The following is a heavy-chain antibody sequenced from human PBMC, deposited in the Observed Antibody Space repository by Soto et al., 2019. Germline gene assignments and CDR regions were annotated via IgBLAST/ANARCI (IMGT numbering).Heavy chain of an antibody. CDR2: IKQDGSEK. Sequence: EVQLVESGGGLVQPGGSLRLSCAASGFTFSSYWMSWVRQAPGKGLEWVANIKQDGSEKYYVDSVKGRFTISRDNAMNSLYLQMNTLRAEDTAVYSCARDRYSYYDFWSGSLPYYYFGMDVWGQGTTVTVSS. V-gene: IGHV3-7*01. D-gene: IGHD3-3*01. CDR3: ARDRYSYYDFWSGSLPYYYFGMDV. J-gene: IGHJ6*02. CDR1: GFTFSSYW.